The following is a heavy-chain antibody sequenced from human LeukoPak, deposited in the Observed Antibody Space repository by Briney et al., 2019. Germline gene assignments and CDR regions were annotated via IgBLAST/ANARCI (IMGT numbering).Heavy chain of an antibody. CDR1: GFTLSSYA. V-gene: IGHV3-23*01. D-gene: IGHD5-24*01. CDR2: ISGSGGST. Sequence: GGSLRLSCAASGFTLSSYAMSWVRQAPGKGLEWVSAISGSGGSTYYADSVKGRFTISRDNSKNTLYLQMNSLRAEDTAVYYCARAVGSPDDYYYMDVWGKGTTVTVSS. CDR3: ARAVGSPDDYYYMDV. J-gene: IGHJ6*03.